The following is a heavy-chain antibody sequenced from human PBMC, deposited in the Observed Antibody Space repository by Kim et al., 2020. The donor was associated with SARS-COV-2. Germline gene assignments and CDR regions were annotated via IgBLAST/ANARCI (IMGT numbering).Heavy chain of an antibody. V-gene: IGHV3-7*01. Sequence: EGRDKYYVDSGKGRFTISRDNAKNSLFLQMNSLRAEDTAIYYCATTGACSFWGQGALVTVSS. CDR2: EGRDK. J-gene: IGHJ4*02. CDR3: ATTGACSF. D-gene: IGHD7-27*01.